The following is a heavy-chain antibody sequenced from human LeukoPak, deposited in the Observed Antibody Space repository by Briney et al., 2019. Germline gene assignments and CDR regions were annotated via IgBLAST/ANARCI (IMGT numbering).Heavy chain of an antibody. D-gene: IGHD3-22*01. J-gene: IGHJ5*02. V-gene: IGHV4-59*12. CDR1: GDSISSYY. CDR3: ARGLSTMIVVVPRKGNWFDP. Sequence: PSETLSLTCTVSGDSISSYYCSWIRQPPGKGLEWIGYIYYSGSTSYNPSLKSRVTISVDTSKNQFSLKLSSVTAADTAVYYCARGLSTMIVVVPRKGNWFDPWGQGTLVTVSS. CDR2: IYYSGST.